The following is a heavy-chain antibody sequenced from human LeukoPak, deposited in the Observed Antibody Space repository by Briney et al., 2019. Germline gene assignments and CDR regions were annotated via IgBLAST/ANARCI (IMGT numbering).Heavy chain of an antibody. Sequence: GGSQRLSCAACGFIFSIYSMIWARDARGGARVWGSSISSRSSYIYYADSVEDRFTISRDNDENSLYLQMNSLRAEHTAVYYCARSRWSSRGNWFDPWGQGTLVTVSS. CDR1: GFIFSIYS. CDR3: ARSRWSSRGNWFDP. J-gene: IGHJ5*02. CDR2: ISSRSSYI. D-gene: IGHD4-23*01. V-gene: IGHV3-21*01.